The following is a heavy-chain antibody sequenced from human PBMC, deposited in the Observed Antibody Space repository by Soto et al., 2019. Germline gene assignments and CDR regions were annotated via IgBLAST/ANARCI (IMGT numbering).Heavy chain of an antibody. J-gene: IGHJ4*02. D-gene: IGHD1-1*01. CDR3: ASHPLNWSDADS. V-gene: IGHV3-9*01. Sequence: GGSLRLSCVGTGLNFDDFAMHWVRQAPGKGLAWVSGITWNSRVLAYADSVKGRFTISRDNARNSLYLQMDSLRDEDTGVYYCASHPLNWSDADSWGQGVLVTVSS. CDR2: ITWNSRVL. CDR1: GLNFDDFA.